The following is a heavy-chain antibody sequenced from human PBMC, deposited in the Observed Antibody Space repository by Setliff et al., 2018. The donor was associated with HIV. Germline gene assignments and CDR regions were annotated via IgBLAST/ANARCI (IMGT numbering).Heavy chain of an antibody. V-gene: IGHV7-4-1*02. CDR3: ARVRTSYNFWVGDVFDP. J-gene: IGHJ5*02. CDR1: GYNFTNYG. CDR2: INTNTGYP. Sequence: GASVKVSCKASGYNFTNYGINWVRQDPGQGLEWMGWINTNTGYPTYAQAFRGRFVFSLDTSVSTAYLEISSLEAEDTAVYFCARVRTSYNFWVGDVFDPWGQGTLVTVSP. D-gene: IGHD1-1*01.